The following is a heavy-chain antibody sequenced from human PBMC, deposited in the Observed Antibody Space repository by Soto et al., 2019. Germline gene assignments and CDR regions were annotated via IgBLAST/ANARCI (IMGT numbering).Heavy chain of an antibody. J-gene: IGHJ4*02. CDR2: INPKSGDT. V-gene: IGHV1-2*02. Sequence: QVRLVQSGPEVRRPGASVTVSCKASGHTFTHYFIHWVRRAPGQGLEWMGYINPKSGDTHYSQTFRGRVSMTVDTSTDTASVGLSSLKSDDTAVYFCARVPGHKNSRGDFWGQGTPITVSS. CDR3: ARVPGHKNSRGDF. CDR1: GHTFTHYF. D-gene: IGHD3-10*01.